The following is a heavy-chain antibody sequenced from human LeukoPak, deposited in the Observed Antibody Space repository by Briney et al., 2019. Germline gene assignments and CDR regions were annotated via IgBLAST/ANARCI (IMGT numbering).Heavy chain of an antibody. Sequence: GGSLRLSCEASGFTVSSNYMSWVRQAPGKGLEWVSVIYSGGSTYYADSVKGRFTISRDNSKNTLYLQMNSLRAEDTAVYYCARSTMVIHYWGQGTLVTVSS. J-gene: IGHJ4*02. CDR3: ARSTMVIHY. CDR2: IYSGGST. D-gene: IGHD2-2*01. V-gene: IGHV3-66*01. CDR1: GFTVSSNY.